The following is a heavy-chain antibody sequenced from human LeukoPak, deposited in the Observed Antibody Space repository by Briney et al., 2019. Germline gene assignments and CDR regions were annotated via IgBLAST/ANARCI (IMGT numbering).Heavy chain of an antibody. Sequence: PSETLSLTCTVSGGSIRSYYWSWIRQPPGKGLEWIGYIYYSGSTNYNPSLKSRVTISVDTSKNQFSLKLSSVTAADTAVYYCARGGTMIVVVWEFDYWGQGTLVTVSS. J-gene: IGHJ4*02. CDR2: IYYSGST. V-gene: IGHV4-59*08. D-gene: IGHD3-22*01. CDR3: ARGGTMIVVVWEFDY. CDR1: GGSIRSYY.